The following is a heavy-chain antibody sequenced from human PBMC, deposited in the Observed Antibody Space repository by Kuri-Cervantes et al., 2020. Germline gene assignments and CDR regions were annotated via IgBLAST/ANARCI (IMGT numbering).Heavy chain of an antibody. CDR1: GFPFRSYN. Sequence: GGSLRLSCAASGFPFRSYNIHWVRQAPGKGLEWVSYISDTGRGTYYADSVKGRFTISRDNAHNSLSLQMNSLRAEDTAVYYCARSQDYDRSGYYEQKYFDYWGQGTLVTVSS. V-gene: IGHV3-48*03. J-gene: IGHJ4*02. D-gene: IGHD3-22*01. CDR2: ISDTGRGT. CDR3: ARSQDYDRSGYYEQKYFDY.